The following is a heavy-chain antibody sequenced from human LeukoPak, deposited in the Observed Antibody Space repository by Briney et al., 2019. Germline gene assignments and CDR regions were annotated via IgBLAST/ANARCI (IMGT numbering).Heavy chain of an antibody. CDR2: IYHSGST. D-gene: IGHD3-22*01. V-gene: IGHV4-38-2*02. Sequence: PSETLSLTCTVSGYSISSGYYWGWIRQPPGKGLEWIGSIYHSGSTYYNPSLKSRVTISVDTSKNQFSLKLSSMTAADTAVYYCASDYYDSSGYYPYNWFDPWGQGTLVTVSS. J-gene: IGHJ5*02. CDR3: ASDYYDSSGYYPYNWFDP. CDR1: GYSISSGYY.